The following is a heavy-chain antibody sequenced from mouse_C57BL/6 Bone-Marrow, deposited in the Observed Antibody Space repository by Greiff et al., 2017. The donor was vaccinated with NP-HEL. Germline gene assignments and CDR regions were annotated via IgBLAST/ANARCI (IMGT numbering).Heavy chain of an antibody. Sequence: QAPLQQSQHGLLPPSHILSITFTFSFFSLTSYCVHWVRQSPGKGLEGLGVIWSGGSTDYDAAFISRLSISKDNSKSQVFFKMNSLQADDTAIYYCARRMITTEFAYWGQGTLVTVSA. CDR1: FFSLTSYC. J-gene: IGHJ3*01. CDR3: ARRMITTEFAY. CDR2: IWSGGST. D-gene: IGHD2-4*01. V-gene: IGHV2-2*01.